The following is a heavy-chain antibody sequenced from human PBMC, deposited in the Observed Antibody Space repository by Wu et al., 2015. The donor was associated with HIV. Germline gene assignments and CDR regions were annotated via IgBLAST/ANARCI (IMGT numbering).Heavy chain of an antibody. D-gene: IGHD3-22*01. V-gene: IGHV1-2*02. CDR3: ARDPSPSNYYDSSWDDAFDI. CDR2: INPNTGGA. J-gene: IGHJ3*02. Sequence: QVQLVQSGAEVKRPGASVKVSCKTSGYSFTAYYIHWVRQAPGQGLEWMGRINPNTGGADSAQKFQGRVTMTRDTSISTAYLDLTWLRLDDTAVYYCARDPSPSNYYDSSWDDAFDIWGQGTMVTVSX. CDR1: GYSFTAYY.